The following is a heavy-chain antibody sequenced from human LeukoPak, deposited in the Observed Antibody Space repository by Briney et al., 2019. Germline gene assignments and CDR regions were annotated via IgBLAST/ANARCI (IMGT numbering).Heavy chain of an antibody. CDR3: AKSRPPYGSGSYLFDY. Sequence: SGGSLRLSCAASGFTFSSYGMHWVRQAPGKGLEWVAVITYDGSNKYYADSVKGRFTISRDNSKNTLYLQMNSLRGEDTAVYYCAKSRPPYGSGSYLFDYWGQGTLDTVSS. J-gene: IGHJ4*02. CDR2: ITYDGSNK. CDR1: GFTFSSYG. V-gene: IGHV3-30*18. D-gene: IGHD3-10*01.